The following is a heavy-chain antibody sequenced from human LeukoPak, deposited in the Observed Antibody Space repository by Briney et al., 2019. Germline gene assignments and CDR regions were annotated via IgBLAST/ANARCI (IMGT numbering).Heavy chain of an antibody. CDR3: ARVWNEHIVVVIAIHRAGAFDI. V-gene: IGHV1-18*01. D-gene: IGHD2-21*01. Sequence: GASVKVSCKASGYTFTSYGISWVRQAPGQGLEWMGWISAYNGNTNYAQKLQGRVTMTTDTSTSTAYMELRSLRSDDTAVYYCARVWNEHIVVVIAIHRAGAFDIWGQGTMVTVSS. CDR2: ISAYNGNT. CDR1: GYTFTSYG. J-gene: IGHJ3*02.